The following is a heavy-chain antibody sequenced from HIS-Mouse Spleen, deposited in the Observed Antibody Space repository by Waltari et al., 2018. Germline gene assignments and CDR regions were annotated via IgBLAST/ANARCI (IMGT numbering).Heavy chain of an antibody. CDR1: GFSLSTSGMC. D-gene: IGHD6-19*01. Sequence: HVTLRESGPALVKPTQTLTLTCTFSGFSLSTSGMCVSWIRQPPGKALEWLARIDWDDDKYYSTSLKTRLTISRDTSKNQVVLTMTNMDPLDTATYYCARIAEGYTSGWYAFDYWGQGTLVTVSS. J-gene: IGHJ4*02. CDR2: IDWDDDK. CDR3: ARIAEGYTSGWYAFDY. V-gene: IGHV2-70*15.